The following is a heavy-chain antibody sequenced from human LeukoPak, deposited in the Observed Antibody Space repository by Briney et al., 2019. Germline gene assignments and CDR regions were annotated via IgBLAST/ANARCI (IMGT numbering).Heavy chain of an antibody. CDR1: GYTFTGYY. CDR2: INPNSGGT. D-gene: IGHD4-17*01. V-gene: IGHV1-2*02. Sequence: ASVKVSCKASGYTFTGYYMHWVRQAPGQGLEWMVWINPNSGGTNYAQKFQGRVTMTRDTSISTAYMELSRLRSDDTAVYYCARRKTTVTTPTNNWFDPWGQGTLVTVSS. J-gene: IGHJ5*02. CDR3: ARRKTTVTTPTNNWFDP.